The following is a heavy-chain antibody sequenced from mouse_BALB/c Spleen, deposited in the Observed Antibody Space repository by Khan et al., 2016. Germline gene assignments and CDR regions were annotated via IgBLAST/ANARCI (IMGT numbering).Heavy chain of an antibody. Sequence: VQLQESGAELMKPGASVKISCKATGYTFSSYWLEWVKERPGHGLEWIGEILPGSGSTNYHEKFKGKATFTAETSSNTAYMQLNSLTSEDSAVYYCARGVYWGQGTLVTVSA. CDR3: ARGVY. J-gene: IGHJ3*01. V-gene: IGHV1-9*01. CDR2: ILPGSGST. CDR1: GYTFSSYW.